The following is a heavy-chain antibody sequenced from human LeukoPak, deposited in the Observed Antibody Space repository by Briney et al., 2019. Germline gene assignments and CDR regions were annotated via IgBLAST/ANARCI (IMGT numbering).Heavy chain of an antibody. CDR2: ISSNGGST. D-gene: IGHD5-12*01. Sequence: GGSLRLSCAASGFTFSSYAMHWVRQAPGKGLEYVSAISSNGGSTYYANSVKGRFTISRDNSKNTLYLQMGSLRAEDMAVYYCAREGRRGYSGYGGAAWAFDIWGQGTMVTVSS. V-gene: IGHV3-64*01. CDR3: AREGRRGYSGYGGAAWAFDI. J-gene: IGHJ3*02. CDR1: GFTFSSYA.